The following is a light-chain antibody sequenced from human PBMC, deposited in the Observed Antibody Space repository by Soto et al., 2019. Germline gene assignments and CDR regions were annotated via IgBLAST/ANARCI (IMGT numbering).Light chain of an antibody. CDR2: GAS. CDR3: QQRSDWPPIT. J-gene: IGKJ5*01. CDR1: RSVLYNSNNKNY. V-gene: IGKV4-1*01. Sequence: DIVMTQSPDSLAVSLGERATINCKSSRSVLYNSNNKNYLAWYQQRPGQAPRLLIYGASSRATGIPDRFSGSGSGTEFTLTISRLEPEDFAVYYCQQRSDWPPITFGQGTRLEIK.